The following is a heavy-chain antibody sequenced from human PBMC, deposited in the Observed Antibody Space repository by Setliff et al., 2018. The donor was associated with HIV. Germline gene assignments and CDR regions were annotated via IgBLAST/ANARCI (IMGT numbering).Heavy chain of an antibody. D-gene: IGHD3-3*01. J-gene: IGHJ4*02. Sequence: ASVKVSCKASGYTFTDYYMHWVKQAPGKGPEWMGRVDPEDGETIYAEKFQGRVTITADTSTDTAYMELSSLRSEDTAVYYCARGRFLEWLLIGFDSWGQGTLVTVSS. CDR2: VDPEDGET. CDR1: GYTFTDYY. V-gene: IGHV1-69-2*01. CDR3: ARGRFLEWLLIGFDS.